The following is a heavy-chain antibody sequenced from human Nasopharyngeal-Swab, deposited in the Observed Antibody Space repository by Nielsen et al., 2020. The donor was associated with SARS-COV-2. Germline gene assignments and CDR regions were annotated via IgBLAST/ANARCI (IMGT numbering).Heavy chain of an antibody. D-gene: IGHD3-16*01. CDR3: ARRVARAPRHEGDYYYGMDV. CDR2: IHYSGST. J-gene: IGHJ6*02. V-gene: IGHV4-39*01. Sequence: WIRQHPGKGLEWIGSIHYSGSTYYNPSLKRRVTISVDTSKNQFSLKLSSVTAADTAVYYYARRVARAPRHEGDYYYGMDVWGQGTTVTVSS.